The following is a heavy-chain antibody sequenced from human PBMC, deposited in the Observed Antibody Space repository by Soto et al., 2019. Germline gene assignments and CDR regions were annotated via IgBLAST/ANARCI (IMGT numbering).Heavy chain of an antibody. CDR3: ARSRHSGSYFFDY. D-gene: IGHD1-26*01. CDR2: IHNTGSP. CDR1: GGFISSGDYY. V-gene: IGHV4-30-4*01. J-gene: IGHJ4*02. Sequence: LSLTCTASGGFISSGDYYWSWIRQPPGKGLEWIAYIHNTGSPYYNLSLKSRLTISIDTSKNHFSLRLSSVTAADTAVYFCARSRHSGSYFFDYWGQGILVTVSS.